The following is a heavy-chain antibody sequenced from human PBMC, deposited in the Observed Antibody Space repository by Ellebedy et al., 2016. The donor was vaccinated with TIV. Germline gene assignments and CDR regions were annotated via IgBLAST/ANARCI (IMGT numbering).Heavy chain of an antibody. CDR3: ARVIYQLWFGESPFDY. V-gene: IGHV3-30*15. CDR2: ISYDGSNK. Sequence: PGGSLRLSCASSGFTFSNYAMHRVRQAPGKGPEWVAIISYDGSNKYYADSVKGRFTISRDNSKNTLYLQMSSLRPQDTAVYYCARVIYQLWFGESPFDYWGQGTLLTVSS. D-gene: IGHD3-10*01. CDR1: GFTFSNYA. J-gene: IGHJ4*02.